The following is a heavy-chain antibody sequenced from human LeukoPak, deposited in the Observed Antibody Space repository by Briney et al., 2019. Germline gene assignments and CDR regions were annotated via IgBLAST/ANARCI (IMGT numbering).Heavy chain of an antibody. V-gene: IGHV4-39*07. CDR3: ARGGLTFGGD. J-gene: IGHJ4*02. CDR1: GGSVSNDNCY. CDR2: IHYSGST. D-gene: IGHD2/OR15-2a*01. Sequence: PSETLSLTCAVSGGSVSNDNCYWGWIRQSPGKGLEWVGSIHYSGSTYYNPSLKSRVSISVDKSKNQFSLKLSSVTAADTAVYYCARGGLTFGGDWGQGTLVTVSS.